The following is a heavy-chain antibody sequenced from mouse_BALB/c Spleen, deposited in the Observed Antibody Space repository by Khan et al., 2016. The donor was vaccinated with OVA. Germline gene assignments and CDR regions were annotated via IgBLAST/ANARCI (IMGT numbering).Heavy chain of an antibody. V-gene: IGHV2-6-4*01. CDR3: ARKKYGNYVSMDY. CDR2: IWSGGST. Sequence: VQLQESGPGLVAPSQSLSITCTVSGFSLSRYSVHWVRQPPGKGLEWLGMIWSGGSTDYNSALKSRMSISKDNSKSQVFLKMNSLQTDDTAMYYFARKKYGNYVSMDYWGQGTSVTVSS. J-gene: IGHJ4*01. CDR1: GFSLSRYS. D-gene: IGHD2-10*02.